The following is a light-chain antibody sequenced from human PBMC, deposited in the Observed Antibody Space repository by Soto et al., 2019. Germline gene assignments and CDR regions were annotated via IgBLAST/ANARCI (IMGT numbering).Light chain of an antibody. CDR2: DVN. Sequence: QSALTQPPSASGSPGQSVAISCTGTASDIGGYTFVSWYQQHPGKAPKLLFYDVNKRPSGVPDRFSGSKSGNTASLTVSGLQAEEEAYYYCGAQGGTNPYVFGTGTKLTVL. CDR1: ASDIGGYTF. J-gene: IGLJ1*01. V-gene: IGLV2-8*01. CDR3: GAQGGTNPYV.